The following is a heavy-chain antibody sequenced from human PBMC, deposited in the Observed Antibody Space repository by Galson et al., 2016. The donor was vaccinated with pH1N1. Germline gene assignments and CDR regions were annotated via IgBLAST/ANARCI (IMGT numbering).Heavy chain of an antibody. J-gene: IGHJ4*02. CDR1: GYSLTDLS. Sequence: SVKVSCKVSGYSLTDLSMHWVRQTPGKGLEWMGGFDPEDGEIIYAQKFQGRVTMTEDTSTDTAYMELSSLRSEDTAVYYCAIGTPVAGFPDSELDYWGQGPLVTVSS. CDR2: FDPEDGEI. CDR3: AIGTPVAGFPDSELDY. V-gene: IGHV1-24*01. D-gene: IGHD6-19*01.